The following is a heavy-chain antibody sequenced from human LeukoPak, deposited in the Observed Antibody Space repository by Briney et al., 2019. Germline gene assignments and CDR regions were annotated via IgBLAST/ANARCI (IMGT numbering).Heavy chain of an antibody. V-gene: IGHV4-34*01. CDR2: INHSGST. D-gene: IGHD3-10*01. J-gene: IGHJ4*02. CDR3: ARGPGHLWFGESDY. Sequence: SETLSLTCAVYGGSFSGYYWSWIRQPPGKGLEWIGEINHSGSTNYNSSLKSRVTISVDTSKNQFSLKLSSVTAADTAVYYCARGPGHLWFGESDYWGQGTLVTVSS. CDR1: GGSFSGYY.